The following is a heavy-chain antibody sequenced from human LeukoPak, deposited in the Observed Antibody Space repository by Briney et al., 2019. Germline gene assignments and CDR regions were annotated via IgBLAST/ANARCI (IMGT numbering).Heavy chain of an antibody. CDR1: GYTFTSYG. CDR2: ISAYNGNT. J-gene: IGHJ6*03. Sequence: GASVKVSCKASGYTFTSYGISWVRQAPGQGLEWMGWISAYNGNTNYAQKLQGRVTMNTDTSTSTAYMELRSLRSDDTAVYYCARGFGYYYDSSGYYPYYYYYYYMDVWGKGTTVTVSS. V-gene: IGHV1-18*01. D-gene: IGHD3-22*01. CDR3: ARGFGYYYDSSGYYPYYYYYYYMDV.